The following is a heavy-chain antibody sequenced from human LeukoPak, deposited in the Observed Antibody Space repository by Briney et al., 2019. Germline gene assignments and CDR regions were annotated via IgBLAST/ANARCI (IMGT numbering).Heavy chain of an antibody. Sequence: PTETLSLTCTVSGGSISSSSYYWGWIRQPPGKGLEWIGSIYYSGSTYYNPSLKSRVTISVDTSKNQFSLKLSSVTAADTAVYYCAKDLGGSYYGFFDYWGQGTLVTVSS. D-gene: IGHD1-26*01. CDR2: IYYSGST. V-gene: IGHV4-39*02. J-gene: IGHJ4*02. CDR1: GGSISSSSYY. CDR3: AKDLGGSYYGFFDY.